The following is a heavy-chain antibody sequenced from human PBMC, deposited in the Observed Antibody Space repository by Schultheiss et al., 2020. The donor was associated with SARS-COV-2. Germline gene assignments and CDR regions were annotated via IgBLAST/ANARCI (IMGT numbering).Heavy chain of an antibody. D-gene: IGHD6-13*01. V-gene: IGHV3-30*01. J-gene: IGHJ6*02. Sequence: GGSLRLSCAASGFTFSSYAMHWVRQAPGKGLEWVAVISYDGSNKYYADSVKGRFTISRDNSKNTLYLQMNSLRAEDTAVYYCARDRGIAAAGPYYYYGMDVWGQGTTVTSP. CDR3: ARDRGIAAAGPYYYYGMDV. CDR1: GFTFSSYA. CDR2: ISYDGSNK.